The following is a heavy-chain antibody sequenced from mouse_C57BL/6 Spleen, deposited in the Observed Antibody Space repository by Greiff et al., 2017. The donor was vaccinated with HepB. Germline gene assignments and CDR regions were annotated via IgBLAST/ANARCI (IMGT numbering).Heavy chain of an antibody. CDR1: GYSITSGYY. J-gene: IGHJ2*01. CDR2: ISYDGSN. CDR3: AREDHGAFDY. Sequence: EVQLQESGPGLVKPSQSLSLTCSVTGYSITSGYYWNWIRQFPGNKLEWMGYISYDGSNNYNPSLKNRITITRDTSKNQFFLKLNSVTTEDTATYYCAREDHGAFDYWGQGTTLTVSS. V-gene: IGHV3-6*01.